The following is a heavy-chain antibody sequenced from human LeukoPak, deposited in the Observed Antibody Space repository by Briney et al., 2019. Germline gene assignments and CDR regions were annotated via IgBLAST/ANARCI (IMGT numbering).Heavy chain of an antibody. CDR3: ARDGRITMIVVAQDAFDI. CDR1: GYTFTSYG. J-gene: IGHJ3*02. V-gene: IGHV1-18*01. CDR2: ISAYNGNT. Sequence: ASVKVSCKASGYTFTSYGISWVRQAPGQGLEWVGWISAYNGNTNYAQKLQGRVTMTTDTSTSTAYMELRSLRSDDTAVYYCARDGRITMIVVAQDAFDIWGQGTMVTVSS. D-gene: IGHD3-22*01.